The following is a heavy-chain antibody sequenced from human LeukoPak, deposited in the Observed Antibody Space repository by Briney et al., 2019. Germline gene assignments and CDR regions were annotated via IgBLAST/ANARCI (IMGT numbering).Heavy chain of an antibody. CDR2: VNPNSGNT. V-gene: IGHV1-8*01. D-gene: IGHD2-2*01. J-gene: IGHJ4*02. Sequence: ASVKVSCKASGYTFISTDIHWVRQATGQGLEWMGWVNPNSGNTGYAQKFQSRVTMTRDTSISTAYLELSSLRSDDTAVYYCAKVPSGYCASTNCLWLYFDYWGQGTLVTVSS. CDR3: AKVPSGYCASTNCLWLYFDY. CDR1: GYTFISTD.